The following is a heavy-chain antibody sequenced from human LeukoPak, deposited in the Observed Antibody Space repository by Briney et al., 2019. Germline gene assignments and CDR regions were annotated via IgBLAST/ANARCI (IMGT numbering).Heavy chain of an antibody. CDR2: TYYRSKWYN. D-gene: IGHD6-13*01. V-gene: IGHV6-1*01. Sequence: SQTLSLTCAISGDSVSSDSAAWNWIRQSPSRGLEWLGRTYYRSKWYNDYAVSVKSRITINPDTSRNQFSLQLNSVTPEDTAVYYCARDHRYSNSWYVYYYYYMDVWGKGTTVTVSS. J-gene: IGHJ6*03. CDR3: ARDHRYSNSWYVYYYYYMDV. CDR1: GDSVSSDSAA.